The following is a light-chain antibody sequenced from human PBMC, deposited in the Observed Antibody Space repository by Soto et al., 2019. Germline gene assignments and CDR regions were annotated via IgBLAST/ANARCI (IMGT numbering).Light chain of an antibody. J-gene: IGKJ1*01. CDR3: QQFKSGTWT. Sequence: DIHRTHSPSTLSASFGDIVTITFRASQNIERWLAWYQQKPGKAPKLLLYDVSSLESGVPSRFSGSGSGTEFILTINGLQPDEFATYFCQQFKSGTWTFGQGTKVDIK. CDR1: QNIERW. V-gene: IGKV1-5*01. CDR2: DVS.